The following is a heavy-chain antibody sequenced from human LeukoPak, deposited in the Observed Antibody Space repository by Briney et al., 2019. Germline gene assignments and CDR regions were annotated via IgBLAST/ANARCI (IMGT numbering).Heavy chain of an antibody. CDR1: GFTFSSFT. CDR2: ISCNSDYI. V-gene: IGHV3-21*01. Sequence: PGGSLRLSCVASGFTFSSFTMDWVRRAPGKGLEWVSSISCNSDYIYYADSVKGRFTISRDNAKNSLYLQMTSLRAEDTAVYFCARGVGATTHYFDLWGQGALVTVSS. D-gene: IGHD1-26*01. CDR3: ARGVGATTHYFDL. J-gene: IGHJ4*02.